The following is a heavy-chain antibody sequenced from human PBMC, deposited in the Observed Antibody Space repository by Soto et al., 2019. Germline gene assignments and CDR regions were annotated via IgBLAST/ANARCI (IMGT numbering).Heavy chain of an antibody. CDR2: FYYSGST. J-gene: IGHJ4*02. CDR1: GYSISSGGYY. Sequence: QVQLQESGPGLVKPSQTLSLTCTVSGYSISSGGYYWSWIRQHPGKGLEWIGYFYYSGSTYYNPSLKSRLTISVDTSKNQCSLKLSSVTAADTAVYYCARVGGRNSFDYWGQGTLVNVSS. V-gene: IGHV4-31*03. CDR3: ARVGGRNSFDY.